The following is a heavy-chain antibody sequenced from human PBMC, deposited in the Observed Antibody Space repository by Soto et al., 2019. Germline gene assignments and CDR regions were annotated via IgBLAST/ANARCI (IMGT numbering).Heavy chain of an antibody. CDR1: GFTFSSYA. V-gene: IGHV3-23*01. J-gene: IGHJ4*02. CDR2: ISGSGGST. CDR3: ARDGYCSSTSCYIDY. D-gene: IGHD2-2*03. Sequence: EVQLLESGGGLVQPGGSLRLSCAASGFTFSSYAMSWVRQAPGKGLEWVSAISGSGGSTYYADSVKGRFTISRDNAKNSLYLQMNSLRAEDTAVYYCARDGYCSSTSCYIDYWGQGTLVTVSS.